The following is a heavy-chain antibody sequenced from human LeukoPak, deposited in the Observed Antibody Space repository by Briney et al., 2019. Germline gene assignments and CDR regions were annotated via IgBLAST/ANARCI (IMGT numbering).Heavy chain of an antibody. CDR3: ARKGLRPLEWLSEYFFDY. CDR2: INHSGST. Sequence: SETLSLTCAVYGGSFSGYYWSWIRQPPGKGLEWIGEINHSGSTNYKPSLKSRVTISVDTSKNQFTLKVRSVTAADTGVYFCARKGLRPLEWLSEYFFDYWGQGTLVSVAS. CDR1: GGSFSGYY. D-gene: IGHD3-3*01. J-gene: IGHJ4*02. V-gene: IGHV4-34*01.